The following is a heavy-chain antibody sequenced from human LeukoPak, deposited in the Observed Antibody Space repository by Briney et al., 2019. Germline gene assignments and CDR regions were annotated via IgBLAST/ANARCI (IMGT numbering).Heavy chain of an antibody. D-gene: IGHD3-22*01. Sequence: SETLSLTCTVSGGSISSYYWSWIRQPPGKGLEWIGYIYYSGSTNYNPSLKSRVTISVDTSKNQFSLKLSSVTAADTAVYYCARDSPYYYDSSGYYSYYFDYWGQGTLVTVSS. CDR3: ARDSPYYYDSSGYYSYYFDY. CDR1: GGSISSYY. CDR2: IYYSGST. J-gene: IGHJ4*02. V-gene: IGHV4-59*12.